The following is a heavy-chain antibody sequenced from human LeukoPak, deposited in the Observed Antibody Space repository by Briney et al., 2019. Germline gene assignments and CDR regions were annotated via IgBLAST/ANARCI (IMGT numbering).Heavy chain of an antibody. Sequence: SETLSLTCAVYGGSFSGYYWSWIRQPPGKGLEWIGEINHSGSTNYNPSLKSRVTISVDTSKSQFSLRLSSVTAADTAVYYCARLADYDSSGYFDYWGQGTLVTVSS. D-gene: IGHD3-22*01. CDR3: ARLADYDSSGYFDY. CDR1: GGSFSGYY. V-gene: IGHV4-34*01. J-gene: IGHJ4*02. CDR2: INHSGST.